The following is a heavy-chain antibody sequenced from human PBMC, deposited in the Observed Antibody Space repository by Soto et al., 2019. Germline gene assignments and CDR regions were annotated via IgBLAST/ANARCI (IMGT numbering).Heavy chain of an antibody. CDR1: GFTFSSAG. Sequence: EVQLVESGGGLVQPGGSLRLSCAAAGFTFSSAGMHWVRQAPGKGLVWVSHINSDGSGTSYADSVKGRFSISRDNAENTQYLQMHRLRAEATAVYYCARADPFNYGGNSGFDYWGQGTLVTVSA. J-gene: IGHJ4*02. D-gene: IGHD4-17*01. CDR3: ARADPFNYGGNSGFDY. CDR2: INSDGSGT. V-gene: IGHV3-74*01.